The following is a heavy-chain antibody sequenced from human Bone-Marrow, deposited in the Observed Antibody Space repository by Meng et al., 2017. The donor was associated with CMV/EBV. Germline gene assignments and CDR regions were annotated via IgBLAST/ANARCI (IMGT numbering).Heavy chain of an antibody. CDR3: ARDPLAAPGNGY. CDR2: INPNSGDT. D-gene: IGHD6-13*01. J-gene: IGHJ4*02. Sequence: QMQLVQSGAAVKKSGASVNVSCKASGYNLNGYYIQWLRQAPGQGLAWMGWINPNSGDTHYAQKFQGRVTMTRETSISTAYMELSRLRFDDTAVYFCARDPLAAPGNGYWGQGTLVTVSS. V-gene: IGHV1-2*02. CDR1: GYNLNGYY.